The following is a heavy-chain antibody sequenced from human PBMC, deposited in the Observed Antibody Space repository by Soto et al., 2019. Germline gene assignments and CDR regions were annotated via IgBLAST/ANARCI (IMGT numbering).Heavy chain of an antibody. CDR3: AKDRPGYCSDGLCYEHFHYDMDV. J-gene: IGHJ6*02. D-gene: IGHD2-15*01. V-gene: IGHV3-30*04. CDR1: GFSFNSYA. Sequence: QVQLVESGGRVVHPGTSLRLSCEVSGFSFNSYAMHWVRQAPGKGLEWVAAITFDGSSQFYAGSVRGRFTISRDNSRNTLFLDMTSLRPEDTAMYFCAKDRPGYCSDGLCYEHFHYDMDVWGQGTTVTV. CDR2: ITFDGSSQ.